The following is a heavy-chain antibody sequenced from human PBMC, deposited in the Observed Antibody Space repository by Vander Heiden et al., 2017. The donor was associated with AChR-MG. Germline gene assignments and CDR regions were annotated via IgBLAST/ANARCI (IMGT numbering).Heavy chain of an antibody. Sequence: EVQLVQSGAEVNKPGESLKISCKGSGYSFTSYCVGWVRQMPGKGLEWMGIIYPGDSDTRYSPSFQGQVTISADKSISTAYLQWSSLKASDTAMYYCARGIPGDCSGGSCYGMDVWGQGTTVTVSS. D-gene: IGHD2-15*01. CDR3: ARGIPGDCSGGSCYGMDV. CDR2: IYPGDSDT. CDR1: GYSFTSYC. J-gene: IGHJ6*02. V-gene: IGHV5-51*03.